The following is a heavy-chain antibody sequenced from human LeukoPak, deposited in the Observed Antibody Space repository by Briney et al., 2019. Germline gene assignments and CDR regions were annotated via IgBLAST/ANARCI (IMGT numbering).Heavy chain of an antibody. V-gene: IGHV1-8*01. J-gene: IGHJ3*02. CDR3: ARGYSGSYGDLFDI. Sequence: ASVKVSCKASGYTFTSYDINWVRQATGQGLEWMGWMNPNSGNTGYAQKFQGRVTMTTDTSTTTAYMELRSLRSDDTAVYYCARGYSGSYGDLFDIWGQGTMVTVSS. CDR2: MNPNSGNT. CDR1: GYTFTSYD. D-gene: IGHD1-26*01.